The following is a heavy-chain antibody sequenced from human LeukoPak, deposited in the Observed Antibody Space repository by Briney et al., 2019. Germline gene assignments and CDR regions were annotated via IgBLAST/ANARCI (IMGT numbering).Heavy chain of an antibody. Sequence: GGSLRLSCAASGFPFSIYAMSWVRQAPGKGLEWVSGISDNGGTAYYADSVKGRFTISRDNSKNMLYLQMNSLRAEDTSVYYCAKRGPVTGTKYFDYWGQGTLVTVSS. D-gene: IGHD6-19*01. J-gene: IGHJ4*02. V-gene: IGHV3-23*01. CDR1: GFPFSIYA. CDR3: AKRGPVTGTKYFDY. CDR2: ISDNGGTA.